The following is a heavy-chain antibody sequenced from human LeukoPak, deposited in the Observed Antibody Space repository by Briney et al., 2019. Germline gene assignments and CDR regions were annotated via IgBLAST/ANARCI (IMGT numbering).Heavy chain of an antibody. CDR1: GFTFSSYS. CDR3: ASSSDAFDI. CDR2: IHESGGFI. D-gene: IGHD6-6*01. J-gene: IGHJ3*02. V-gene: IGHV3-21*01. Sequence: PGGSLRLSCAASGFTFSSYSMNWVRQAPGKGLEWVSSIHESGGFIYYADSVKGRFTISRDNAEKSLYLQMDSLRAEDTAVYYCASSSDAFDIWGQGTMVTVS.